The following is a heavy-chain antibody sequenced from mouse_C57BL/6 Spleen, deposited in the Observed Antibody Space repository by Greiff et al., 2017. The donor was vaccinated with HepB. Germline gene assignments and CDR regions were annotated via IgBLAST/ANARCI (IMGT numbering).Heavy chain of an antibody. V-gene: IGHV5-9-1*02. J-gene: IGHJ2*01. Sequence: EVQVVESGEGLVKPGGSLKLSCAASGFTFSSYAMSWVRQTPEKRLEWVAYISSGGDYIYYADTVKGRFTISRDNARNTLYLQMSSLKSEDTAMYYCTRDDGYYGANFDYGGQGTTLTVSS. CDR2: ISSGGDYI. CDR1: GFTFSSYA. CDR3: TRDDGYYGANFDY. D-gene: IGHD2-3*01.